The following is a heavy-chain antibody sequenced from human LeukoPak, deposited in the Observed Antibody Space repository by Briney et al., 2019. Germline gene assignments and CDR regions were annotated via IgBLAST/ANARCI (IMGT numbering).Heavy chain of an antibody. J-gene: IGHJ4*02. CDR2: IWYDGSNK. V-gene: IGHV3-33*06. CDR3: AKDLAYGGNSPFAS. Sequence: GRSLRLSCAASGFTFSSYGMHWVRQAPGKGLEWVAVIWYDGSNKYYTDSVKGRFSISRDNSKITLYLQMNSLRAEDTAVYYCAKDLAYGGNSPFASWGKGPLVTVSS. D-gene: IGHD4-23*01. CDR1: GFTFSSYG.